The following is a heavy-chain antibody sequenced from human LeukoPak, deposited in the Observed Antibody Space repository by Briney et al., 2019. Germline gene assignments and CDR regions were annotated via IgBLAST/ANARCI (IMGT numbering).Heavy chain of an antibody. CDR1: GYSFTNYW. V-gene: IGHV5-51*01. D-gene: IGHD1-26*01. Sequence: GESLKISCKGSGYSFTNYWIAWVRQMSGKGLEWMGIIYPGDSDTRYSPSFQGQVTISADKSISTAYLQWSRLKASDTAMYYCARLAGGRMKYSGSYYADYWGQGTLVTVSS. J-gene: IGHJ4*02. CDR2: IYPGDSDT. CDR3: ARLAGGRMKYSGSYYADY.